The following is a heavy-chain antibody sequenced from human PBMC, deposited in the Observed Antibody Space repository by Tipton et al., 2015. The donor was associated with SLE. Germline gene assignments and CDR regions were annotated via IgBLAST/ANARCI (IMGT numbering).Heavy chain of an antibody. CDR1: GGSIGSGSYY. V-gene: IGHV4-61*02. CDR3: ATQDILTGYNFDY. D-gene: IGHD3-9*01. Sequence: TLSLTCTVSGGSIGSGSYYWSWIRQPAGKGLEWIGRIDTSGSTNYNPSLKSRVTISVDTSKNQFSLKLSSVTAADTAVYYCATQDILTGYNFDYWGQGTLVTVSS. CDR2: IDTSGST. J-gene: IGHJ4*02.